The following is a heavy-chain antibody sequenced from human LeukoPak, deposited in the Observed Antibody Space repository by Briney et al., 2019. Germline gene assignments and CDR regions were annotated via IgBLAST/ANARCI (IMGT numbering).Heavy chain of an antibody. CDR2: IYPGDSDT. Sequence: KVGESLKISCKGSGYSFTSYWIGWVRQMPGKGLEWMGIIYPGDSDTRYSPSFQGQVTISADKSISTAYLQWSSLKASDTAMYYCAGHVRYCSSTSCYVLGAFDIWGQGTMVTVSS. V-gene: IGHV5-51*01. CDR1: GYSFTSYW. D-gene: IGHD2-2*01. CDR3: AGHVRYCSSTSCYVLGAFDI. J-gene: IGHJ3*02.